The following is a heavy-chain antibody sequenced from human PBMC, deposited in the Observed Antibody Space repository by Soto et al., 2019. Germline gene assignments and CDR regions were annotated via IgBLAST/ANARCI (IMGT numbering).Heavy chain of an antibody. V-gene: IGHV1-69*13. D-gene: IGHD3-10*01. Sequence: ASVKVSCKASGGTFSSYAISWVRQAPGQGLEWMGGIIPIFGTANYAQKFQGRVTITADESTSTAYMELSSLRSEDTAVYYRARDIQVPGSGRLHYQYYYYGMDVWGQGTTVTVSS. J-gene: IGHJ6*02. CDR2: IIPIFGTA. CDR3: ARDIQVPGSGRLHYQYYYYGMDV. CDR1: GGTFSSYA.